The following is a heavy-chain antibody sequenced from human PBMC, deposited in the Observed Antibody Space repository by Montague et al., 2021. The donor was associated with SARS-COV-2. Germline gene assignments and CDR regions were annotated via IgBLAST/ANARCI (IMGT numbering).Heavy chain of an antibody. D-gene: IGHD5-18*01. J-gene: IGHJ3*02. CDR2: IYWHDDK. CDR3: ARTTDCGDSYGGCTDAFDI. V-gene: IGHV2-5*01. Sequence: PALVKSTQTLTLTCTFSGFSLSTSGVGVGWIRQPPGEALEWLALIYWHDDKHYSPSLKSRLTISMDTSKHQVVLTMTNMDPLDTATYYCARTTDCGDSYGGCTDAFDIWGQGTMVTVFS. CDR1: GFSLSTSGVG.